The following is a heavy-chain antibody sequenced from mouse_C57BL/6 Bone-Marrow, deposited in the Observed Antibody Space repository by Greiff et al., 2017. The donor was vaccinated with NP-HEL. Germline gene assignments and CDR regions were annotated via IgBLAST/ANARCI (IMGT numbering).Heavy chain of an antibody. V-gene: IGHV5-12*01. Sequence: EVKLVESGGGLVQPGGSLKLSCAASGFTFSDYYMYWVRQTPEKRLEWVAYISNGGGSTYYPDTVKGRFTISRDNAKNTLYLQMSRLKSEDTAMYYGARPYYYGSRGAMDYWGQGTSVTVSS. CDR3: ARPYYYGSRGAMDY. CDR1: GFTFSDYY. CDR2: ISNGGGST. D-gene: IGHD1-1*01. J-gene: IGHJ4*01.